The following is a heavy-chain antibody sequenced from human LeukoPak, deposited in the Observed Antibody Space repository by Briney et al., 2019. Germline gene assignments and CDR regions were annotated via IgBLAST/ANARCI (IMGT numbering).Heavy chain of an antibody. J-gene: IGHJ3*02. CDR1: GFTFSSYS. Sequence: PGGSLRLSCAASGFTFSSYSMNWVRQAAGKGLEWVSSISSSSSYIYYADSVKGRFTISRDNAKNSLYLQMNSLRAEDTAVYYCLTVVETTIAAFDIWGQGTMVTVSS. V-gene: IGHV3-21*01. CDR3: LTVVETTIAAFDI. CDR2: ISSSSSYI. D-gene: IGHD1-26*01.